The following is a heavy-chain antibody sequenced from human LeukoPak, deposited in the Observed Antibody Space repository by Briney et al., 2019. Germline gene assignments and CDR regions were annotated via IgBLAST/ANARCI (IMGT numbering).Heavy chain of an antibody. D-gene: IGHD3-9*01. CDR2: INPSAGST. V-gene: IGHV1-46*01. J-gene: IGHJ4*02. CDR3: ARAAYDILTGYYPFSY. CDR1: GYTFTSYY. Sequence: GASVKVSCKASGYTFTSYYMHWVRQAPGQGLEWMGLINPSAGSTSYAQKFQGRVTMTRDTSTSTVYMELSSLRSEDTAVYYCARAAYDILTGYYPFSYWGQGTLVTVSS.